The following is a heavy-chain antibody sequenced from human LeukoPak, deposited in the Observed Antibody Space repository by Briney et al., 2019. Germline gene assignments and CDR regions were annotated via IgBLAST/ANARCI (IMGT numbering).Heavy chain of an antibody. CDR1: GFTFSSYA. V-gene: IGHV3-23*01. J-gene: IGHJ4*02. D-gene: IGHD5-18*01. CDR3: AKRNTAIEDY. Sequence: GGSLRLSCAASGFTFSSYAMSWVRQAPGKGLEWVSAISDSGGSTYYADSVKGRFTISRDNSKNTLYLQMDSLRAEDTAVYYCAKRNTAIEDYWGQGTLVTVSS. CDR2: ISDSGGST.